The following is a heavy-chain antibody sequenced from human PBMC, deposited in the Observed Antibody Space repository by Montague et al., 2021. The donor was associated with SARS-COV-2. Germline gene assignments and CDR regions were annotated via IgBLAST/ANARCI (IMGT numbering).Heavy chain of an antibody. CDR2: VHYSGRP. V-gene: IGHV4-39*01. CDR1: GDSISSSSYN. D-gene: IGHD1-1*01. Sequence: SETLSLTCTVSGDSISSSSYNWGWIRQPPGKGLEWIGSVHYSGRPYYNPSLKSRVTIYADTSKNQLSLKLNSVTAADTAVYYCTRHVHMTWPEPSPGFDYWGQGTLVTVSS. J-gene: IGHJ4*02. CDR3: TRHVHMTWPEPSPGFDY.